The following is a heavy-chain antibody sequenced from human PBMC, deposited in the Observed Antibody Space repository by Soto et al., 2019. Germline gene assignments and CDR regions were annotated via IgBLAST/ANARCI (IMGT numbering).Heavy chain of an antibody. V-gene: IGHV4-30-4*01. CDR2: IYYSGST. Sequence: QVQLQESGPGLVKPSQTLSLTCTVSGGSISSGDYYWSWIRQPPGKGLEWIGYIYYSGSTYYNQSLKSRVTISVDTSKNHFSLKLSSVTAADTAVYYCARARTSAAAALDPWGQGTLVTVSS. D-gene: IGHD2-2*01. CDR1: GGSISSGDYY. CDR3: ARARTSAAAALDP. J-gene: IGHJ5*02.